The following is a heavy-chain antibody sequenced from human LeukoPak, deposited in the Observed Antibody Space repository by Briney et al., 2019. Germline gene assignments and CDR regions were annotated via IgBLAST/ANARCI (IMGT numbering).Heavy chain of an antibody. CDR1: GYTFTGYY. CDR3: ARDPLSGKLVADY. D-gene: IGHD5-12*01. CDR2: INPNSGGT. J-gene: IGHJ4*02. Sequence: ASVKVSCKASGYTFTGYYMHWVRQAPGQGLEWMGWINPNSGGTNYAQKFQGRVTMTRDTSISTAYMELSRLRSDDTAVYYCARDPLSGKLVADYWGQGTLVTVSS. V-gene: IGHV1-2*02.